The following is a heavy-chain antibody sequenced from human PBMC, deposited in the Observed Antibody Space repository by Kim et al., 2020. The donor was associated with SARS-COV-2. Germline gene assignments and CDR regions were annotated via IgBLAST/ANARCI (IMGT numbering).Heavy chain of an antibody. D-gene: IGHD6-13*01. J-gene: IGHJ4*02. CDR1: GFSFSDSY. CDR2: ISKSPSYT. V-gene: IGHV3-11*05. CDR3: ARDRDSNSWFGPYYFDD. Sequence: GGSLRLSCEVSGFSFSDSYMNWIRQAPGKGLEWVAYISKSPSYTMYADSVKGRFTISRDNAKNSLYLQMNSLRAEDTAVYYCARDRDSNSWFGPYYFDDWGQGTLVTVSS.